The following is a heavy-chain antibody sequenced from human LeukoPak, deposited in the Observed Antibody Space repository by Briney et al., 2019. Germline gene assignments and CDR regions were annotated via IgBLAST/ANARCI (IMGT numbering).Heavy chain of an antibody. CDR1: GGSISSSSYY. CDR3: ARQLLLYYFGY. V-gene: IGHV4-39*01. CDR2: IYYSGST. D-gene: IGHD2-15*01. Sequence: SETLSLTCTVSGGSISSSSYYWGWIRQPPGKGLEWIGSIYYSGSTYYNPSLKSRVTISVDTSKNQFSLKLSSVTAADTAVYYLARQLLLYYFGYWGQGDLVTVSS. J-gene: IGHJ4*02.